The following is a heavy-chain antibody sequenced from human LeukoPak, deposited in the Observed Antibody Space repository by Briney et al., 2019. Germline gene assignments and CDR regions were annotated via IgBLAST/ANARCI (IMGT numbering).Heavy chain of an antibody. D-gene: IGHD3-22*01. Sequence: GGSLRLSCAASGFTFSSYGMHWVRQAPGKGLEWVAVIWYDGSNKYYADSVKGRFTISRDNSKNTLYLQMNSLRAEDTAVYYCARERYDSSGYYEGFDPWGQRTLVTVSS. CDR2: IWYDGSNK. CDR1: GFTFSSYG. V-gene: IGHV3-33*01. J-gene: IGHJ5*02. CDR3: ARERYDSSGYYEGFDP.